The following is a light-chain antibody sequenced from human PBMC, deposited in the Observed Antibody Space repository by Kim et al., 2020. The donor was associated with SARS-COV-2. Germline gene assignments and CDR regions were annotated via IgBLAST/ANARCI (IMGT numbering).Light chain of an antibody. V-gene: IGKV1-5*01. CDR2: DAS. Sequence: GDRVNITCRASQSMSSRLAWYQQKPGKAPKLLIYDASSLESGVPSRFSGSGSGTDFTFTISSLQPDDFATYYCQHYTVYPYSFGQWTKLEI. CDR1: QSMSSR. J-gene: IGKJ2*03. CDR3: QHYTVYPYS.